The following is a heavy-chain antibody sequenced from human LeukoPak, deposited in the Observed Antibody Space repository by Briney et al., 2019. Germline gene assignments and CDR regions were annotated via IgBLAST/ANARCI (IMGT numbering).Heavy chain of an antibody. CDR1: GFTFRGYT. J-gene: IGHJ3*02. CDR3: ARDGHGGETDAFDI. V-gene: IGHV3-30-3*01. Sequence: GGSLRLSCAASGFTFRGYTMHWVRRAPGTGLEWVGLVTYDGSKKYYAESVKGRFTISRDNSENTLWLQMNSLGVEDTAVYYCARDGHGGETDAFDIWGHGTMVTVSS. D-gene: IGHD3-16*01. CDR2: VTYDGSKK.